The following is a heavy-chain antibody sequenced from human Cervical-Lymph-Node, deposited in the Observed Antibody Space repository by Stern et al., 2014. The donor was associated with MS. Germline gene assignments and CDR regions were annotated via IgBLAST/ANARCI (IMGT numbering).Heavy chain of an antibody. J-gene: IGHJ4*02. CDR3: ARDDSSGYAV. CDR1: GFAFSNYW. Sequence: EMQLVASGGGLVQPGGSLSLSCAASGFAFSNYWMHWVRQVPGKGLVWVSRINSDGTTTGYADSVKGRFTISRDNAKNTLFLQMKSLRVDDTAVYYCARDDSSGYAVWGQGSLVTVSS. V-gene: IGHV3-74*02. CDR2: INSDGTTT. D-gene: IGHD3-22*01.